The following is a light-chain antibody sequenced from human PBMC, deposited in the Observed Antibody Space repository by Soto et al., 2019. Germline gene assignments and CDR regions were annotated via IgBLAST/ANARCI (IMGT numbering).Light chain of an antibody. Sequence: EIVLTQSPGTLSLSPGEGATLSCRASQNVDSNYLAWYQQKPGQAPRIILFGASSRATGIPDRFSGSGSGTDFTLTISGLEPEDFAVYYCQQYGSSPITFGQGTRLEIK. CDR2: GAS. CDR3: QQYGSSPIT. J-gene: IGKJ5*01. V-gene: IGKV3-20*01. CDR1: QNVDSNY.